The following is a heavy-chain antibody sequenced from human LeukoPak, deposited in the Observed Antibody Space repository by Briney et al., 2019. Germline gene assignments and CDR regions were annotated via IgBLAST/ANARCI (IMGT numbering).Heavy chain of an antibody. CDR1: GYSFTSFW. V-gene: IGHV5-51*01. Sequence: GESLKISCKGSGYSFTSFWIGWVRQMPGKGLEWMGIIYPGDSDTRYSPSFQGQVTISADKSISTAYLQWSSLKASDTAMYYGARLADVPRSHDYYYDSSGYGFDYWGQGTLVTVSS. J-gene: IGHJ4*02. CDR2: IYPGDSDT. D-gene: IGHD3-22*01. CDR3: ARLADVPRSHDYYYDSSGYGFDY.